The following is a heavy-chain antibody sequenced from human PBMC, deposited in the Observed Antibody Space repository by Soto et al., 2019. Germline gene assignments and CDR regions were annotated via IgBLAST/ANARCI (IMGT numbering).Heavy chain of an antibody. Sequence: GGSLRLSCAASGHTSIDFYMSRVRQAPGNGLAWVSYIYPSGTTIVYSDSVKGRFTVSRENAKNSLYLQMDSLRGEDSAVYYCARGHHGLEIWGRGTTVTVSS. CDR2: IYPSGTTI. J-gene: IGHJ6*02. V-gene: IGHV3-11*01. CDR1: GHTSIDFY. CDR3: ARGHHGLEI.